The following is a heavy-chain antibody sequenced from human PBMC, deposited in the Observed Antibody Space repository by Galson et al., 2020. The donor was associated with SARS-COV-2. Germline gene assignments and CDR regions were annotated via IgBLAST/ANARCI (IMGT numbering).Heavy chain of an antibody. V-gene: IGHV5-51*01. CDR1: GYSFTTYW. CDR2: NYPADSDT. J-gene: IGHJ2*01. Sequence: GESLKISCKGFGYSFTTYWIAWVRQMPGKGLEWMGINYPADSDTRYSPSFQGQVAFSADKSITTAYLQWSSLKASDTAMYYCARLSGGNFYFDLWGRGTLVTISS. CDR3: ARLSGGNFYFDL. D-gene: IGHD2-15*01.